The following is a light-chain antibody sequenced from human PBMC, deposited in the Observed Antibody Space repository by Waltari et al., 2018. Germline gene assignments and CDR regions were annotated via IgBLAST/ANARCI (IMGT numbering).Light chain of an antibody. V-gene: IGKV1-9*01. CDR1: QGVSSY. J-gene: IGKJ3*01. CDR3: QHLNSYPFT. Sequence: DIQLTQSPSFLSASVGDRSTITCRASQGVSSYLAWYQQKPGKAPHLLIYGAYTLQSGVPSRFSGSGSGTEFTLTISSLQPEDFATYYCQHLNSYPFTFGPGSKVDIK. CDR2: GAY.